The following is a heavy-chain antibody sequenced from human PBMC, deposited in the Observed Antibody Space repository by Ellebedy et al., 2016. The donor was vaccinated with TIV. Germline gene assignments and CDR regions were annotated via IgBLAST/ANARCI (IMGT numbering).Heavy chain of an antibody. V-gene: IGHV5-51*01. CDR2: IYPGDSETIT. CDR3: ARQGERPFDF. Sequence: GESLKISCTGSGYIFTTYWIGWVRQLPGIGLQWVGIIYPGDSETITRYSPSFQRHVTIPVDNSINTASLQGSSLKASDTAMYYCARQGERPFDFWGHGTLVTVSS. J-gene: IGHJ4*03. CDR1: GYIFTTYW. D-gene: IGHD1-1*01.